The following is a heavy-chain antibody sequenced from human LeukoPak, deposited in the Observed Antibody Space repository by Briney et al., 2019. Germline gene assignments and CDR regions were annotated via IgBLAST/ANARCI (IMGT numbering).Heavy chain of an antibody. CDR1: GGSISSGSYY. CDR2: IYYSGST. D-gene: IGHD1-26*01. CDR3: ARRSGTYVY. Sequence: PSETLSLTCTVSGGSISSGSYYWGWIRQPPGKGLEWIGNIYYSGSTYYNPSLKSRVTISVDTSKNQFSLKLSSVTAADTAVYYCARRSGTYVYWGQGTLVTVSS. V-gene: IGHV4-39*01. J-gene: IGHJ4*02.